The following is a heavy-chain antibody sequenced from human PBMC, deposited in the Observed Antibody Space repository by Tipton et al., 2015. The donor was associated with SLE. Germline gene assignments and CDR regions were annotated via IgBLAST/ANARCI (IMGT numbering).Heavy chain of an antibody. CDR1: GGSISGSSSY. Sequence: LRLSCTVSGGSISGSSSYWGWIRQPPGKGLEWIGSIYSSGNTYYNPSLKSRVSMSLDMSKNQFSLRLNSVTAADTAMYFCVEYPISPVLFRHWGQGTLVTMSS. J-gene: IGHJ1*01. V-gene: IGHV4-39*07. D-gene: IGHD6-6*01. CDR2: IYSSGNT. CDR3: VEYPISPVLFRH.